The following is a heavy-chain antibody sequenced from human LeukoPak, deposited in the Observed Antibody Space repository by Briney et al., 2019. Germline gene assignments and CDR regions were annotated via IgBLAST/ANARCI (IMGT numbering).Heavy chain of an antibody. J-gene: IGHJ2*01. CDR3: ARRVPSYWYFDL. CDR2: IYIVGST. D-gene: IGHD3-10*01. V-gene: IGHV3-66*02. CDR1: GFTVSSNY. Sequence: PGGSLRLSCAASGFTVSSNYMTWVRPAPGKGLEWVSVIYIVGSTYYADSVKGRFTISRYNSENTMYLHMNSLRAEDTALYYCARRVPSYWYFDLWGRGTLVTVSS.